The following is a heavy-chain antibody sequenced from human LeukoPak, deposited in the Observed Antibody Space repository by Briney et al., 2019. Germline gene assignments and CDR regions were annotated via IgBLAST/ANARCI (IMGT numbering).Heavy chain of an antibody. J-gene: IGHJ5*02. CDR3: ARTRYCSGETCFSPDLLDT. CDR2: MFHAGNT. V-gene: IGHV4-38-2*01. Sequence: PSETLSLTCAVSGYSIASGYHWGWVRQPPGKELEWMGSMFHAGNTYYNPSLKSRVTMSIDTSMNHFSLNLISVTAADTAVYYCARTRYCSGETCFSPDLLDTWSRGTLVTVSS. D-gene: IGHD2-15*01. CDR1: GYSIASGYH.